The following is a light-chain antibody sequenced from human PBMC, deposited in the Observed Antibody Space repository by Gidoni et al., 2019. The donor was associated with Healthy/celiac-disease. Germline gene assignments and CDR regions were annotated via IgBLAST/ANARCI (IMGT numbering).Light chain of an antibody. CDR1: QGISSY. Sequence: DIQLTQSPSFLSASVGDRVTITCRASQGISSYLAWYQQKPGKAPKLLIYAAPTLQSGVPSRFSGSGSGTGFTLTISSLQPEDFATYYCQQLNSYPLTFGGGTKVEIK. J-gene: IGKJ4*01. V-gene: IGKV1-9*01. CDR2: AAP. CDR3: QQLNSYPLT.